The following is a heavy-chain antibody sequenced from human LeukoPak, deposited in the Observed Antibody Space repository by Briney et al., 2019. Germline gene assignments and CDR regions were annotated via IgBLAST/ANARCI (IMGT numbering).Heavy chain of an antibody. V-gene: IGHV3-23*01. D-gene: IGHD2-15*01. CDR3: ANRYCSGGTCYASLHY. CDR1: GFTFSSYA. CDR2: ISDSGGST. J-gene: IGHJ4*02. Sequence: GGSLRLSCAASGFTFSSYAMYWVRQAPGMGLEWVSAISDSGGSTYYADSVEGRFTISRDNSKNTLYLQMNSLRADDTAVYYCANRYCSGGTCYASLHYWGQGTLVTVSS.